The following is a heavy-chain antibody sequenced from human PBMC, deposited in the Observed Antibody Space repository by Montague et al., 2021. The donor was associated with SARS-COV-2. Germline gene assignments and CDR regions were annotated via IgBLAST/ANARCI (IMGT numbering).Heavy chain of an antibody. CDR1: GGSISSSSYY. Sequence: SETLSLTCTVSGGSISSSSYYWGWIRQPPGKGLEWIGSIYYSGSTYYNPSLKSRVTTSVDTSKNQFSLELSSVTAADTAVYYCARHASYDYSKDLYYYYYYGMDVWGQGTTVTVSS. CDR2: IYYSGST. J-gene: IGHJ6*02. CDR3: ARHASYDYSKDLYYYYYYGMDV. V-gene: IGHV4-39*01. D-gene: IGHD4-11*01.